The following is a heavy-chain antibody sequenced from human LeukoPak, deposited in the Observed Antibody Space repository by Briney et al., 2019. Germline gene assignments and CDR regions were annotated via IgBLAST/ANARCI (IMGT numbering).Heavy chain of an antibody. CDR1: GYTFTGYY. D-gene: IGHD3-10*01. CDR3: ARDYHGSGSLTTFDY. V-gene: IGHV1-46*01. J-gene: IGHJ4*02. Sequence: ASVKVSCKASGYTFTGYYMHWVRQAPGQGLEWMGIINPRGGSTTSAQKFQGRITLTRDTSTSTFYMELSSLKSQDTAVYYCARDYHGSGSLTTFDYWGQGTLVTVSS. CDR2: INPRGGST.